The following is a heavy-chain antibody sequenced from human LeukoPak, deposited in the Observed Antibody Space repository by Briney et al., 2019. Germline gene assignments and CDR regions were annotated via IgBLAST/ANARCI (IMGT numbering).Heavy chain of an antibody. CDR3: ARETSGSDDAFDI. CDR2: IYYSGST. Sequence: PSDTLSLICTVSGGPISSYYWSWIRQPPGKGLEWIGYIYYSGSTNYNPSLKSRVTISVDTSKNQFSLKLSSVTAADTAVYYCARETSGSDDAFDIWGQGTMVTVSS. V-gene: IGHV4-59*12. D-gene: IGHD1-26*01. J-gene: IGHJ3*02. CDR1: GGPISSYY.